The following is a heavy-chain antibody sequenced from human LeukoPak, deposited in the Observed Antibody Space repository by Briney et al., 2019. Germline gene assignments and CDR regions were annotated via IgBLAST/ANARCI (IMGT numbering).Heavy chain of an antibody. CDR3: ATIRTVGYCSSTSCYAEGPFDY. D-gene: IGHD2-2*01. V-gene: IGHV4-59*01. CDR1: GGSISSYY. J-gene: IGHJ4*02. CDR2: IYYSGST. Sequence: PSETLSLTCTASGGSISSYYWSWIRQPPGRGLEWIGYIYYSGSTNYNPSLKSRVTISVDTSKNQFSLKLSSVTAADTAVYYCATIRTVGYCSSTSCYAEGPFDYWGQGTLVTVSS.